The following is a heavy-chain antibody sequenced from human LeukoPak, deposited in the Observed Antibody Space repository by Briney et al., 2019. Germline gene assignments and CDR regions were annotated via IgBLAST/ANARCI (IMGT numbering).Heavy chain of an antibody. J-gene: IGHJ4*02. V-gene: IGHV3-11*04. CDR1: GFTFSDYY. CDR2: ISSSGSTI. D-gene: IGHD3-10*01. CDR3: ARDGDYYGSGSYYNEVYYFDY. Sequence: PGGSLRLSCAASGFTFSDYYMSWIRQAPGKGLEWVSYISSSGSTIYYADSVKGRFTISRDNAKNSLYLQMNSLRAEDTAVYYCARDGDYYGSGSYYNEVYYFDYWGQGNPGHRLL.